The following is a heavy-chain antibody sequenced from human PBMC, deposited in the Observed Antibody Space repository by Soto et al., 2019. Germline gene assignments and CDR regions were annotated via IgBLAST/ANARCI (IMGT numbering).Heavy chain of an antibody. D-gene: IGHD4-17*01. V-gene: IGHV1-69*13. CDR2: IIPIFGTA. J-gene: IGHJ6*02. Sequence: ASVKVSCKASGGTFSSYAISWVRQAPGQGLEWMGGIIPIFGTANYAQKFQGRVTITADESTSTAYMELSSLRSEDTAVYYCARDLRTTVTTDYCYGMDVWGQGTTVTVSS. CDR3: ARDLRTTVTTDYCYGMDV. CDR1: GGTFSSYA.